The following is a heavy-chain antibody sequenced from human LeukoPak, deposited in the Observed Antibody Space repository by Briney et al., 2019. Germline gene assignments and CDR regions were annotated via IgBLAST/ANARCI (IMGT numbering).Heavy chain of an antibody. Sequence: ASVKVSCKASGYTFTSYGISWVRQAPGQGLEWMGWISAYNGNTNFAQKLQGRITMTTDTSTSTAYMELRSLRSDDTAVYYCVRSGYCYGGTCHSGAFDIWGQGTVVTVSS. V-gene: IGHV1-18*01. CDR2: ISAYNGNT. J-gene: IGHJ3*02. D-gene: IGHD2-15*01. CDR3: VRSGYCYGGTCHSGAFDI. CDR1: GYTFTSYG.